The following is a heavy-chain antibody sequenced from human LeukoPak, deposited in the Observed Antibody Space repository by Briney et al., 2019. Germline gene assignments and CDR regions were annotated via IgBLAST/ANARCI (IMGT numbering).Heavy chain of an antibody. J-gene: IGHJ6*03. CDR2: LNWNGAST. CDR1: GFTFDDYG. V-gene: IGHV3-20*04. D-gene: IGHD6-19*01. Sequence: GGSLRLSCAASGFTFDDYGLSWVRQVPGKGLEWVSGLNWNGASTGYADSVKGRFTISRDNAKNSLYLQMNSLRAEDTAVYYCARDQRGWSSLGYLYYYMDVWGKGTTVTISS. CDR3: ARDQRGWSSLGYLYYYMDV.